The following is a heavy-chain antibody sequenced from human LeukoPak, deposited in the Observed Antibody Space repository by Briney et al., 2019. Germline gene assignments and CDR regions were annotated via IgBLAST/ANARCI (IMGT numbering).Heavy chain of an antibody. Sequence: GGSLRLSCAASGFSFRTYGMHWVRQAPGKGLDWVSFISYDGSETNYADSVKGRFTISKDNSKNTLYLQMNSLRAEDTAVYYCARDREYYDILTGYTLFDYWGQGTLVTVSS. D-gene: IGHD3-9*01. J-gene: IGHJ4*02. CDR2: ISYDGSET. V-gene: IGHV3-30*12. CDR3: ARDREYYDILTGYTLFDY. CDR1: GFSFRTYG.